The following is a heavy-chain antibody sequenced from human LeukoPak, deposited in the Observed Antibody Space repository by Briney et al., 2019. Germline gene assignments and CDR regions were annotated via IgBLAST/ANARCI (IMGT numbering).Heavy chain of an antibody. J-gene: IGHJ3*02. D-gene: IGHD3-22*01. Sequence: ASVKVSCEASGGTFSSYAISWVRQAPGQGLEWMGGIIPIFGTANYAQKFQGRVTITADESTSTAYMELSSLRSEDTAVYYCARRHSSVGAFDIWGQGTMVTVSS. CDR2: IIPIFGTA. CDR1: GGTFSSYA. CDR3: ARRHSSVGAFDI. V-gene: IGHV1-69*01.